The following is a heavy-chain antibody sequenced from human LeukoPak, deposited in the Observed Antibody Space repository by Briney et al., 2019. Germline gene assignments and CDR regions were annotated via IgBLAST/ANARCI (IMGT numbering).Heavy chain of an antibody. J-gene: IGHJ4*02. CDR1: GFTFSSYA. CDR2: ITYDGGIT. D-gene: IGHD2-8*02. V-gene: IGHV3-30-3*01. Sequence: PGRSLRLSCVASGFTFSSYAMHWVRQAPGKGLEGVAVITYDGGITYYADPVKGRFTISRDNSKNTLYLQMNSLRAEDTAVYYCARDGEGVLGFDYWGQGTLVTVSS. CDR3: ARDGEGVLGFDY.